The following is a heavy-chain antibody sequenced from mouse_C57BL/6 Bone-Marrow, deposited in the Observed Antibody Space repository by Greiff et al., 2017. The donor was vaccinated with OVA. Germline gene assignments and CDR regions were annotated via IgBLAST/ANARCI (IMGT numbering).Heavy chain of an antibody. D-gene: IGHD1-1*01. Sequence: VQLQQPGAELVMPGASVKLSCKASGYTFTSSWMHWVKQRPGQGLEWIGEIDPSDSYTNYNQKFKGKSTLTVDKSSSTAYMQLSSLTSEDSAVYYCARSGTTVVDHWYFDVWGTGTTVTVSS. CDR2: IDPSDSYT. J-gene: IGHJ1*03. CDR3: ARSGTTVVDHWYFDV. V-gene: IGHV1-69*01. CDR1: GYTFTSSW.